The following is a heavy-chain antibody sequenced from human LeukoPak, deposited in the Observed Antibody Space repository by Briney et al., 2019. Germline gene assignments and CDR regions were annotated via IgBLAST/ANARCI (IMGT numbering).Heavy chain of an antibody. J-gene: IGHJ4*02. CDR3: TRCAYGEDYFDY. D-gene: IGHD4-17*01. CDR2: ISSSTSTI. V-gene: IGHV3-48*02. CDR1: GFAFSSYT. Sequence: TGGSLRLSCAASGFAFSSYTMNWVRQAPGRGLEWVSYISSSTSTIYYADSVKGRFTISRDNAKNSLYLQMNSLRDEDTAVYYCTRCAYGEDYFDYWGQGTLVTVSS.